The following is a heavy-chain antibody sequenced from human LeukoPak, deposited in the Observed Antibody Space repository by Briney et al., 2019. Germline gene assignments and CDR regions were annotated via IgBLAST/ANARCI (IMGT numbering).Heavy chain of an antibody. J-gene: IGHJ4*02. V-gene: IGHV1-69*04. CDR3: AREGDGYNSHFDY. Sequence: SVKVSCKASGGTFSSYAISWVRQAPGQGLEWMGRIIPIFGIADYAQKFQGRVTITADKSTSTAYMELSSLRSEDTAVYYCAREGDGYNSHFDYWDQGTLVTVSS. D-gene: IGHD5-24*01. CDR2: IIPIFGIA. CDR1: GGTFSSYA.